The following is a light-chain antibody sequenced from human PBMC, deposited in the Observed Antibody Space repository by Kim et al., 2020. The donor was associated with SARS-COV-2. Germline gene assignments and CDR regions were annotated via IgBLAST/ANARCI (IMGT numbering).Light chain of an antibody. CDR1: ALPEKQ. CDR3: QSADGSGTYV. CDR2: KDS. J-gene: IGLJ1*01. Sequence: VSPGPTARITCSGDALPEKQTYWYQQKSGQAPVLLIYKDSGRPSGIPGRFSGSSSGTTVTLTISGVQAEDDADYYCQSADGSGTYVFGTGTKVTVL. V-gene: IGLV3-25*03.